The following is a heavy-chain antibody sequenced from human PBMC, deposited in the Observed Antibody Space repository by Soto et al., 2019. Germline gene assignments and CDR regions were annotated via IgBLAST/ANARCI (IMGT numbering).Heavy chain of an antibody. J-gene: IGHJ4*02. D-gene: IGHD3-22*01. V-gene: IGHV1-69*01. CDR3: AREGVHYYNSSGDGNYYFDY. CDR2: IIPIFGTA. CDR1: GGTFSSYA. Sequence: QVQLVQSGAEVKKPGSSVKVSCKASGGTFSSYAISWVRQAPGQGLEWMGGIIPIFGTANYAQKFQGRVTITADESTSTAYMELSSLRSEDTVVYYCAREGVHYYNSSGDGNYYFDYWGQGTLVTVSS.